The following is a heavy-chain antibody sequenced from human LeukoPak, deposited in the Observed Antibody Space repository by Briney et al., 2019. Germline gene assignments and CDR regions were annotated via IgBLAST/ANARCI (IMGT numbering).Heavy chain of an antibody. CDR2: ISSSSSYI. V-gene: IGHV3-21*01. Sequence: PGGSLRLSCAASGFTFSSYSMNWVRQAPGKGLEWVSSISSSSSYIYYADSVKGRFTISRDNAKNSLYLQMNSLRAEDTAVYYCARGLNSGSSPFDYWGQGTLVTVSP. D-gene: IGHD1-26*01. J-gene: IGHJ4*02. CDR3: ARGLNSGSSPFDY. CDR1: GFTFSSYS.